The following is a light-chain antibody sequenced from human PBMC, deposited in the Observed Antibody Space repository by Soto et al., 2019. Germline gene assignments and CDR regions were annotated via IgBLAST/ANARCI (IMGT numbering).Light chain of an antibody. CDR2: VAS. J-gene: IGKJ3*01. CDR1: QDIRNY. CDR3: QKYDNVPFT. Sequence: IAQSPSYLSASVGDRVTITCRASQDIRNYLACYQQNPGKVPELLISVASSLQSGVPSRFSGRGSGTDFTLTISSXQPEDVATSCCQKYDNVPFTFGPGTKVYIK. V-gene: IGKV1-27*01.